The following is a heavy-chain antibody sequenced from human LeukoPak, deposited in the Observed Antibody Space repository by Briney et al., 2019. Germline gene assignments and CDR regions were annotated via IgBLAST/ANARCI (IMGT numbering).Heavy chain of an antibody. J-gene: IGHJ6*02. CDR3: ARSAAAGVDYYYYYGMDV. Sequence: PGGSLRLSCAASGFTFSSYGMHWVRQAPGKGLEWVAIIWYDGSNKYYADSVKGRFTISRDNSKNTLYLQMNSLRAEDTAVYYCARSAAAGVDYYYYYGMDVWGQGTTVTVSS. D-gene: IGHD6-13*01. CDR2: IWYDGSNK. CDR1: GFTFSSYG. V-gene: IGHV3-33*01.